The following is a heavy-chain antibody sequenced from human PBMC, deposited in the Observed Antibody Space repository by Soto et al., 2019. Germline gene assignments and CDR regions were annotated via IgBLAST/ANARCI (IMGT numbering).Heavy chain of an antibody. CDR2: IIPILGIA. D-gene: IGHD5-18*01. CDR1: GGTFSSYT. J-gene: IGHJ4*02. CDR3: GGGYSYGVDY. V-gene: IGHV1-69*02. Sequence: QVQLVQSGAEVKKPGSSVKVSCKASGGTFSSYTISWVRQAPGQGLEWMGRIIPILGIANYAQKFQGRVTITADKSTSTAYMELSSLRAEDTAVYYCGGGYSYGVDYWGQGTLVTVSS.